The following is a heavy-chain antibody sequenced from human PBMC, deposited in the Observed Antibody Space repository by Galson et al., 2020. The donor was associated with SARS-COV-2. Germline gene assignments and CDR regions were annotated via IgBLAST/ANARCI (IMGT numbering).Heavy chain of an antibody. Sequence: GGSLRLSCAASGFRFSNYGMHWVRQAPGKGLEWVTLIAYNGRNQYNADSVKGRFTTSRDNSKNTLYLQMSNLRVEDTAVYYCARDYGLQYSRFDCWGQGTLVTVS. CDR1: GFRFSNYG. CDR2: IAYNGRNQ. CDR3: ARDYGLQYSRFDC. D-gene: IGHD6-6*01. V-gene: IGHV3-30*03. J-gene: IGHJ4*02.